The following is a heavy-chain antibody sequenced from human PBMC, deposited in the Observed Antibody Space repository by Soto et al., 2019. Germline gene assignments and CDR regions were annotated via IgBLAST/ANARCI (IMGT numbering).Heavy chain of an antibody. Sequence: QVQLQQWGAGLLKPSETLALTCAVYGGSFSGYYWKWIRQPPGKGLEWIGEINHSGSTNYNPSLKSRVTISVDTSKNQFSLKLSSVTAADTAVYYCARGGAGGLIATAVPRGYWGQGTLVTVSS. J-gene: IGHJ4*02. V-gene: IGHV4-34*01. D-gene: IGHD6-13*01. CDR1: GGSFSGYY. CDR3: ARGGAGGLIATAVPRGY. CDR2: INHSGST.